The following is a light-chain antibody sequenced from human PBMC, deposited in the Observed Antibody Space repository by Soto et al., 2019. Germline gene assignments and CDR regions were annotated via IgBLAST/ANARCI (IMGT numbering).Light chain of an antibody. CDR1: SADVRSYNL. Sequence: QSALTQPASVSGSPGQSITISCTGTSADVRSYNLVSWYQQHPGKAPKLMIYEVSKRPSGVSNRFSGSKSGNTASLTISGLQAEDEADYSCCSYAGSSTHVVFGGGTKLTVL. CDR3: CSYAGSSTHVV. CDR2: EVS. J-gene: IGLJ2*01. V-gene: IGLV2-23*02.